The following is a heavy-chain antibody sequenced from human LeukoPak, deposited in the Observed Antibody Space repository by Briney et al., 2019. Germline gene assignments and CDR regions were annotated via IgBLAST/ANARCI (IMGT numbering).Heavy chain of an antibody. J-gene: IGHJ6*03. CDR2: INPNSGGT. D-gene: IGHD4-17*01. CDR1: GYTFTGYY. Sequence: GASVKVSCKASGYTFTGYYMHWVRQAPGQGLEWMGWINPNSGGTSYAQKFQGRVTMTRDTSISTAYMELSRLRSDDTAVYYCAREDHGDDRYYYYYYMDVWGKGTTVTVSS. V-gene: IGHV1-2*02. CDR3: AREDHGDDRYYYYYYMDV.